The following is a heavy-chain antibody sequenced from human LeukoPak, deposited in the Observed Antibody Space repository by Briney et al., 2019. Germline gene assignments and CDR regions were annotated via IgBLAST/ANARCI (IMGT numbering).Heavy chain of an antibody. CDR3: AHGASSSGWYDY. CDR1: GFSRSTRGVG. V-gene: IGHV2-5*02. Sequence: SAPTLVKPTQTLTLTCTFSGFSRSTRGVGVGWIRQPPGKTLEWLALIYWEDDKSYRPPLKRRLTITKDTSKNQVVLTMTNMDPVDTATYYCAHGASSSGWYDYWGQGTLVTVSS. D-gene: IGHD6-19*01. CDR2: IYWEDDK. J-gene: IGHJ4*02.